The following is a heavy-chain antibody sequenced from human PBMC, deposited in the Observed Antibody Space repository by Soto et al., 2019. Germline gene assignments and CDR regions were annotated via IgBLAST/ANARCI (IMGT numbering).Heavy chain of an antibody. CDR2: INHSGST. V-gene: IGHV4-34*01. J-gene: IGHJ6*03. CDR3: ARVIPTYYMDV. CDR1: GGSIGSYY. Sequence: SETLSLTYTVSGGSIGSYYWSWIRQPPGKGLEWIGEINHSGSTNYNPSLKSRVTISVDTSKNQFSLKLSSVTAADTAVYYCARVIPTYYMDVWGKGTTVTVSS.